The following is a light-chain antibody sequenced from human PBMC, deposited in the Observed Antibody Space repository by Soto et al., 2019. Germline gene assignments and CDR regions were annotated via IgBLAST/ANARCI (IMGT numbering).Light chain of an antibody. CDR2: EAT. J-gene: IGKJ3*01. Sequence: DIQMTQSPSTLSASVGDRVTITCRASQSISTWLAWYQQKPGKAPKLLIFEATTLETEVPSRFSGSGSGTDFTLTITSLQTDDLATYYCQQSYSTPFTFGPGTKVDIK. CDR1: QSISTW. CDR3: QQSYSTPFT. V-gene: IGKV1-5*01.